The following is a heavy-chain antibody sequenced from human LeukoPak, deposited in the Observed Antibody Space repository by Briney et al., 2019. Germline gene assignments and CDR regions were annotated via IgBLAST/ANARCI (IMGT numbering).Heavy chain of an antibody. CDR1: GSTFNHNG. CDR3: ARWGDGKMFDY. CDR2: IWYDGSNK. V-gene: IGHV3-33*01. J-gene: IGHJ4*02. D-gene: IGHD3-16*01. Sequence: GTSLRLSCAASGSTFNHNGMHWVRQAPGKGLEWVAVIWYDGSNKYYAESVQGRFTISRDNSKNTVDLQMNSLTAADTAVYYCARWGDGKMFDYWGQGTLVTVSS.